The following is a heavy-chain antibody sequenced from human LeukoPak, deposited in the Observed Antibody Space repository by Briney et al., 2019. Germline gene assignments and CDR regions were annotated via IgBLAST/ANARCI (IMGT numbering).Heavy chain of an antibody. J-gene: IGHJ4*02. CDR3: AREGEATVPTLTL. CDR1: GGTFSSYA. D-gene: IGHD4-17*01. V-gene: IGHV1-69*05. CDR2: IIPIFGTA. Sequence: VASVKVSCKASGGTFSSYAISWVRQAPGQGLEWMGGIIPIFGTANYAQKFQGRVTITTDESTSTAYMELSSLRSEDTAVYYCAREGEATVPTLTLWGQGTLVTVSS.